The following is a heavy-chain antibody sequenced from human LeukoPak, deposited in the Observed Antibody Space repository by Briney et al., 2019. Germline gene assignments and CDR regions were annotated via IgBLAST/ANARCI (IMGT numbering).Heavy chain of an antibody. Sequence: ASVKVSCKASGYTFTSYDINWVRQATGQGLEWMGWMNPNSGNTGYAQKFQGRVTMTRNTSISTAYMELSSLRSEDTAVYYCARAVYYYDSSGYYSNTFDPWGQGTLVTVSP. V-gene: IGHV1-8*01. J-gene: IGHJ5*02. CDR1: GYTFTSYD. CDR2: MNPNSGNT. D-gene: IGHD3-22*01. CDR3: ARAVYYYDSSGYYSNTFDP.